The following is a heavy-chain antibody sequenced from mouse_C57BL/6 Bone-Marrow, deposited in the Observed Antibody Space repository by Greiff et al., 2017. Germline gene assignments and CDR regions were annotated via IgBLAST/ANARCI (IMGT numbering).Heavy chain of an antibody. J-gene: IGHJ3*01. V-gene: IGHV6-3*01. CDR3: TGYGSSPSFAY. CDR1: GFTFSNYW. Sequence: EVKLEESGGGLVQPGGSMKLSCVASGFTFSNYWMNWVRQSPEKGLEWVAQIRLKSDNYATHYAESVKGRFTISRDDSKSSVYLQMNNLRAEDTGIYYCTGYGSSPSFAYWGQGTLVTVSA. D-gene: IGHD1-1*01. CDR2: IRLKSDNYAT.